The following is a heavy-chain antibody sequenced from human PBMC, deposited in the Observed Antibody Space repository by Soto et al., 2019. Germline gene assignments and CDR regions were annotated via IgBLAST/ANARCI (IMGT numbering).Heavy chain of an antibody. Sequence: GGSPRSSCEGHGGTVSINFMSWVRQAPGKVLEWVSIIYSGGSTYYADSVKGRFTISRDNSKNTLYLQMNSLRVEDTAVYYCARGTAYSSSWAPDYWGQGTLVTVPQ. CDR2: IYSGGST. J-gene: IGHJ4*02. V-gene: IGHV3-53*01. CDR3: ARGTAYSSSWAPDY. CDR1: GGTVSINF. D-gene: IGHD6-13*01.